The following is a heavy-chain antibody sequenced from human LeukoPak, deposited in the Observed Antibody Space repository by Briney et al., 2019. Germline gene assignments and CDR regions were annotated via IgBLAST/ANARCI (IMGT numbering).Heavy chain of an antibody. CDR3: ARVRYYDFWSGYYTGEGPFDY. D-gene: IGHD3-3*01. V-gene: IGHV4-39*07. J-gene: IGHJ4*02. CDR2: IYYSGRT. CDR1: GGSISSSSYY. Sequence: SETLSLTCTVSGGSISSSSYYWGWIRQPPGKGLEWIGSIYYSGRTYYSPSLKSRVTISVDTSKNQFSLKLSSVTAADTAVYYCARVRYYDFWSGYYTGEGPFDYWGQGTLVTVSS.